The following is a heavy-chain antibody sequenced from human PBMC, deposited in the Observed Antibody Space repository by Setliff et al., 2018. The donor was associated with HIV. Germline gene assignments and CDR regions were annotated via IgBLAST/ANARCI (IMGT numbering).Heavy chain of an antibody. CDR3: ARGDPFTDFDS. V-gene: IGHV4-61*01. D-gene: IGHD3-16*01. CDR1: GGSVSSVNYY. CDR2: IHYTGST. Sequence: SETLSLTCSVSGGSVSSVNYYWSWIRQPPGKGLEWIGYIHYTGSTTYNPSLKSRVTISVDTSKNQFSLELSSVTAADTAVYYCARGDPFTDFDSWGQGTLVTVSS. J-gene: IGHJ4*02.